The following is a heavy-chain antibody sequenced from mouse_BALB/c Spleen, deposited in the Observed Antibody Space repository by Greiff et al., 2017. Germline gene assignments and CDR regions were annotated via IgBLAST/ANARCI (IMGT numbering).Heavy chain of an antibody. CDR1: GYAFTNYL. V-gene: IGHV1-54*01. D-gene: IGHD4-1*01. CDR2: INPGSGGT. CDR3: ARGNFGLGKGYFGY. Sequence: QVQLQQSGAELVRPGTSVKVSCKASGYAFTNYLIEWVKQRPGQGLEWIGVINPGSGGTNYNEKFKGKATLTADKSSSTAYMQLSSLTSDDSAVYFCARGNFGLGKGYFGYWGQGTTLTVSS. J-gene: IGHJ2*01.